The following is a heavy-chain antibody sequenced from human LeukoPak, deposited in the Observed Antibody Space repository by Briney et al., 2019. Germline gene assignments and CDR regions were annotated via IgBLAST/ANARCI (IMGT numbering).Heavy chain of an antibody. D-gene: IGHD2-2*01. Sequence: GGSLRLSCSASGFTFSSYAMHWVRQAPGKGLEYVSAISSNGGSTYYADSVKGRFTISRDNSKNTLYLQMSSLRAEDTVVYYCVKESVVVPAAKNYFDYWGQGTLVTVSS. CDR3: VKESVVVPAAKNYFDY. CDR1: GFTFSSYA. J-gene: IGHJ4*02. V-gene: IGHV3-64D*06. CDR2: ISSNGGST.